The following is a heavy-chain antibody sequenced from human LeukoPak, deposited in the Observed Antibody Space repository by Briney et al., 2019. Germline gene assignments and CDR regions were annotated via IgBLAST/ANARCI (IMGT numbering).Heavy chain of an antibody. CDR1: GYTFTGYY. V-gene: IGHV1-2*02. CDR3: TRSRGSYANYFDY. CDR2: INPNSGGT. Sequence: GASVKVSCKASGYTFTGYYMHWVRQAPGQGLEWMGWINPNSGGTNYAQKFQGRVTMTRDTSISTAYMELSRLRSDDTAVYYCTRSRGSYANYFDYWGQGTLVTVSS. J-gene: IGHJ4*02. D-gene: IGHD1-26*01.